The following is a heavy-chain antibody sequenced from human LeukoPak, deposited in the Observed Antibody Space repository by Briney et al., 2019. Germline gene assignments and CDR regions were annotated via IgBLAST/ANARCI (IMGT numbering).Heavy chain of an antibody. CDR1: GGSISSSSYY. Sequence: PSETLSLTCTVSGGSISSSSYYWGWIRQPPGKGLEWIGSIYYSGSTYYNPSLKSRVTISVDTSKNQFSLKLSSVTAADTAVYYCARVSGLLNCSGGSCYVLVPYYMDVWGKGTTVTISS. CDR3: ARVSGLLNCSGGSCYVLVPYYMDV. D-gene: IGHD2-15*01. J-gene: IGHJ6*03. V-gene: IGHV4-39*07. CDR2: IYYSGST.